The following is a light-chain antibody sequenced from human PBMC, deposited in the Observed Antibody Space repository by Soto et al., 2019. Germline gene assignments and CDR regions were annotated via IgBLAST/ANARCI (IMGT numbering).Light chain of an antibody. CDR1: SSDVGDYNY. CDR2: EVS. CDR3: SSYKSRSTYV. V-gene: IGLV2-14*01. Sequence: QSVLTQPASVSGSPGQSITISCTGTSSDVGDYNYVSWYQQVPGKAPKVMIYEVSNRPSGVSNRFSGSKSGITASLTISGLQDEEEADYYCSSYKSRSTYVFGTGTKVTV. J-gene: IGLJ1*01.